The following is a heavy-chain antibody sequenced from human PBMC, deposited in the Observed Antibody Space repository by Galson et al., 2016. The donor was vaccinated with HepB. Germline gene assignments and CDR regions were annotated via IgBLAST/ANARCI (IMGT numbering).Heavy chain of an antibody. CDR2: ISSDGSNE. CDR3: AREAERWNYLDY. D-gene: IGHD5-24*01. V-gene: IGHV3-30*04. CDR1: GYIFRTYP. J-gene: IGHJ4*02. Sequence: SLRLSRAASGYIFRTYPMHWVRQAPGKGLEWMAVISSDGSNEWYADSVKGRFPISRDNSQNTLSLQMSSLRPEDTAAYYCAREAERWNYLDYWGQGALVTVSS.